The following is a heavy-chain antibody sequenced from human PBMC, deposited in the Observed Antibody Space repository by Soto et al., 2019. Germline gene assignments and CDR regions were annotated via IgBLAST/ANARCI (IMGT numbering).Heavy chain of an antibody. Sequence: ASETLSLTCTVSGGSVSSGTYYWSWIRRPPGKRLEWIGYIHYSGTTSYNPSLKSRVTISVDRSKNQFSLKLTSVTSADTAVYYCARDSPATMDLFDPWGQGTLVTVS. CDR3: ARDSPATMDLFDP. V-gene: IGHV4-61*01. J-gene: IGHJ5*02. CDR2: IHYSGTT. CDR1: GGSVSSGTYY. D-gene: IGHD2-2*01.